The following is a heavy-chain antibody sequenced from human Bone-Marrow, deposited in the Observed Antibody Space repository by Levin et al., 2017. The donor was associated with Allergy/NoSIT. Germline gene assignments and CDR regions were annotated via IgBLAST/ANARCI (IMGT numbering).Heavy chain of an antibody. CDR3: AKDLSVPGTVTGLFTWDS. D-gene: IGHD6-19*01. J-gene: IGHJ4*02. CDR2: ISFHGGSE. V-gene: IGHV3-30*18. Sequence: GESLKISCEASGFQFSKYGMHWVRQTPGKGLQWVATISFHGGSEYYVDSVKGRFTISRDNSKNTLYLQMSSLRVDDTAVYYCAKDLSVPGTVTGLFTWDSWGQGTLVAVSA. CDR1: GFQFSKYG.